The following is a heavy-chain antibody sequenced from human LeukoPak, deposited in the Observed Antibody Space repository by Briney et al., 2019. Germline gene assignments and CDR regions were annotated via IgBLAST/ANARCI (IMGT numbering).Heavy chain of an antibody. Sequence: PGGSLRLSCAASGFTFSSYAMSWVRQAPGKGLEWVSAISGSGGSTYYADSVKGRFTISRDNSKNTLYLQMISLRVEDTAVYYCARSSYPYYFDYWGQGTLVTVSS. V-gene: IGHV3-23*01. CDR2: ISGSGGST. CDR3: ARSSYPYYFDY. J-gene: IGHJ4*02. CDR1: GFTFSSYA.